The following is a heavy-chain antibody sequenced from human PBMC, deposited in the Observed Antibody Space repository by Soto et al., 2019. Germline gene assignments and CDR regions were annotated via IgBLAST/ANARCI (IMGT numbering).Heavy chain of an antibody. D-gene: IGHD5-12*01. CDR3: ARKAWTKLEC. CDR2: IFHRGST. J-gene: IGHJ4*02. CDR1: GDSISSSVW. V-gene: IGHV4-4*02. Sequence: QVQLQGSGPGLLKPSETLSLTCAVSGDSISSSVWWVWVRQPPGKGLEWIGEIFHRGSTNYNPSPKRRATMSVDKSKNKFSLNLTSVTAAYTALYSWARKAWTKLECWGQGTLVAVSS.